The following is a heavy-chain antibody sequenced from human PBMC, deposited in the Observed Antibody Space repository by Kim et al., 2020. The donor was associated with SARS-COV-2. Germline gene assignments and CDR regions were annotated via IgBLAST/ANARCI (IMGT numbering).Heavy chain of an antibody. CDR1: GGSFSGYY. D-gene: IGHD1-26*01. J-gene: IGHJ5*02. CDR2: INHSGST. Sequence: SETLSLTCAVYGGSFSGYYWSWIRQPPGKGLEWIGEINHSGSTNYNPSLKSRVTISVDTSKNQFSLKLSSVTAADTAVYYCARGPWYSGSYRSPVSALNWFDPWGQGTLVTVSS. CDR3: ARGPWYSGSYRSPVSALNWFDP. V-gene: IGHV4-34*01.